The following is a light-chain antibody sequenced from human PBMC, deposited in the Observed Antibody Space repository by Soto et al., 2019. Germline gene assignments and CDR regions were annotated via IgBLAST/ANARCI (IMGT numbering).Light chain of an antibody. V-gene: IGKV3-20*01. Sequence: EIVLTQSPGTLSLSPGERDTLSCRASQSVSSSYLAWYQQKPGQAPRLLIYGASSRATGIPDRFSGSGSGTDFTLTISRQEPEDFAVYYCQQYGSSPGTFGQGTKLEIK. CDR2: GAS. J-gene: IGKJ2*02. CDR3: QQYGSSPGT. CDR1: QSVSSSY.